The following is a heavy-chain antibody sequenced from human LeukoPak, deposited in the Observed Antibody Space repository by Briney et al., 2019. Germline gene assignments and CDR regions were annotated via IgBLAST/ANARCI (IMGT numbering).Heavy chain of an antibody. D-gene: IGHD6-13*01. CDR1: GFSSYE. Sequence: PGGSLRLSCAVSGFSSYEMNWVRQAPGKGLEWVSYISSSGRTIYYADSVKGRFTVSRDSAKNSLYLQMNSLRVEDTAVYYCARRAIAEGFDYWGQGTLATVSS. J-gene: IGHJ4*02. V-gene: IGHV3-48*03. CDR3: ARRAIAEGFDY. CDR2: ISSSGRTI.